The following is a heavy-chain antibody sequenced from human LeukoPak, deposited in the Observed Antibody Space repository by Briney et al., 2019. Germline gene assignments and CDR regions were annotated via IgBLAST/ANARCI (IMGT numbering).Heavy chain of an antibody. J-gene: IGHJ3*02. V-gene: IGHV3-23*01. D-gene: IGHD2-15*01. CDR3: AKAIGYCSGDSCRDDAFDI. Sequence: GGSLRLSCAGSGFTFSSYAMSWVRQAPGKGLEWVSAISESGGYTKYADPVKGRFTISRDNSKNTLSLQMNSLRAEDTAVYYCAKAIGYCSGDSCRDDAFDIWGQGTLVTVSS. CDR1: GFTFSSYA. CDR2: ISESGGYT.